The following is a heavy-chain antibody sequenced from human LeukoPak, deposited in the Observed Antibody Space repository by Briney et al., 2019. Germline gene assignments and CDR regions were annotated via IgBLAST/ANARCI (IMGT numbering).Heavy chain of an antibody. CDR2: ISSSSSTI. J-gene: IGHJ4*02. CDR3: VAGSGWRFDY. D-gene: IGHD6-19*01. CDR1: GFTFSSYS. V-gene: IGHV3-48*01. Sequence: GGTLRLSSAASGFTFSSYSLNRVRQAPGQGLEGVSYISSSSSTIYYADSVKGRFTISRDNAKNSLYLQMNSLRAEDTAVYYCVAGSGWRFDYWGQGTLVTVSS.